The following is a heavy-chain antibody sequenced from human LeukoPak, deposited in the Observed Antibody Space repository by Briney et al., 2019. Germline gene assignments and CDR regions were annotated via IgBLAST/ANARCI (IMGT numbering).Heavy chain of an antibody. D-gene: IGHD5-12*01. Sequence: GGSLRLSCAVSGFSFNNYWMSWVRQAPGKGLEWVAKINEGGSEKHYVDSVKGRFTISRDNAKNSLYLEMNGLRDEDTAVYYCARYDGYDLRYWGQGTLVTVSS. CDR2: INEGGSEK. CDR1: GFSFNNYW. J-gene: IGHJ4*02. CDR3: ARYDGYDLRY. V-gene: IGHV3-7*04.